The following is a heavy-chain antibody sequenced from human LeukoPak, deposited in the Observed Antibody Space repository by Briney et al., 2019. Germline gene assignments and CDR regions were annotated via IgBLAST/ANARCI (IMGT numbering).Heavy chain of an antibody. CDR2: IYHSGST. V-gene: IGHV4-39*07. J-gene: IGHJ6*03. Sequence: SETLSLTCTVSGGSISSYYWGWIRQPPGKGLEWIGSIYHSGSTYYNPSLKSRVTISVDTSKNQFSLKLSSVTAADTAVYYCARRRGAARPPRNYYYMDVWGKGTTVTVSS. D-gene: IGHD6-6*01. CDR3: ARRRGAARPPRNYYYMDV. CDR1: GGSISSYY.